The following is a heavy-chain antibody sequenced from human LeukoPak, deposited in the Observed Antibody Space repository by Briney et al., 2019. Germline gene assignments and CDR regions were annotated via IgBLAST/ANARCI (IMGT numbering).Heavy chain of an antibody. V-gene: IGHV4-34*01. Sequence: SETLSLTCAVYGGSFSGYYWSWIRQPPGKGLEWIGEINHSGSTNYNPPLKSRVTISVDTSKNQFSLKLSSVTAADTAVYYCARHLSSPFSSSWYRYFDYWGQGTLVTVSS. D-gene: IGHD6-13*01. CDR3: ARHLSSPFSSSWYRYFDY. CDR1: GGSFSGYY. CDR2: INHSGST. J-gene: IGHJ4*02.